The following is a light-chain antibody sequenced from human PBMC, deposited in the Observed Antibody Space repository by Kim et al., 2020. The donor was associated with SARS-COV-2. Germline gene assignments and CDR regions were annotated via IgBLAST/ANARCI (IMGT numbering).Light chain of an antibody. CDR2: ATS. Sequence: SASVGDRVTITCRASQSISNFLNWYQQKPGKAPKLLIYATSSLQSGVPSRFSGSASGTDFTLTITSLQPEDFATYFCQQSYSAPYTFGQGTKLEI. J-gene: IGKJ2*01. CDR1: QSISNF. CDR3: QQSYSAPYT. V-gene: IGKV1-39*01.